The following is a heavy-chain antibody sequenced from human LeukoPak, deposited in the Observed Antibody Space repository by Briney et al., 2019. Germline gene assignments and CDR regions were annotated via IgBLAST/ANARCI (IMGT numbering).Heavy chain of an antibody. J-gene: IGHJ5*02. Sequence: SETLSLTCTVSGGSISSYYWSWIRQPPGKGLEWIGYIYYSGSTNYNPSLKSRVTISVDTSKNQFSLKLSSVTAADTAVYYCARQGATICSGGSCYSGWFDPWGQGTLVTVSS. D-gene: IGHD2-15*01. V-gene: IGHV4-59*08. CDR2: IYYSGST. CDR3: ARQGATICSGGSCYSGWFDP. CDR1: GGSISSYY.